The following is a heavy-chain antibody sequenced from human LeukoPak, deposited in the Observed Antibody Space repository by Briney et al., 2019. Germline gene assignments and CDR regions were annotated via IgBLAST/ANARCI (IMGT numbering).Heavy chain of an antibody. V-gene: IGHV4-59*01. Sequence: PSETLSLTCTVSGGSISGSYWNWIRQPPGKGLEWIGYIYYSGATYYSPSLKSRVTISVDTSQNQFSLNLNSVTAADTAVHYCARYDSSSAGFDFWGQGTLVTVSS. D-gene: IGHD3-22*01. CDR3: ARYDSSSAGFDF. CDR2: IYYSGAT. CDR1: GGSISGSY. J-gene: IGHJ4*02.